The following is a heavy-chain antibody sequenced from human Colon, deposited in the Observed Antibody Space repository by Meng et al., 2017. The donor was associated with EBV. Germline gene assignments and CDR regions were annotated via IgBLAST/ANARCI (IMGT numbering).Heavy chain of an antibody. CDR1: GSAFTAYA. CDR3: ARGWSRDGYNTPDY. Sequence: VRFLWSGAEAKKPWASVNITCKASGSAFTAYAMNWERRGPGQGLEWMGLINAGNGKTKYSPNYQGRVTIATDTSANTVYMDLSSLRSEDTALYYCARGWSRDGYNTPDYWGQGTLVTVSS. D-gene: IGHD5-24*01. J-gene: IGHJ4*02. CDR2: INAGNGKT. V-gene: IGHV1-3*01.